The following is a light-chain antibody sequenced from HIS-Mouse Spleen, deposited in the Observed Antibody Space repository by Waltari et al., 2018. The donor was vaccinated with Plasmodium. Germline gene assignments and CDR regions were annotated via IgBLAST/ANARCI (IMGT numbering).Light chain of an antibody. Sequence: EIVMTQSQATLSVSPGERATLSCRASQSVSSNLALYQQKPGQAPRLLIYGAATRATGIPARFSGSGSGTEFTLTISSLQSEDFAVYYCQQYNNWSFTFGPGTKVDIK. CDR3: QQYNNWSFT. J-gene: IGKJ3*01. CDR1: QSVSSN. CDR2: GAA. V-gene: IGKV3-15*01.